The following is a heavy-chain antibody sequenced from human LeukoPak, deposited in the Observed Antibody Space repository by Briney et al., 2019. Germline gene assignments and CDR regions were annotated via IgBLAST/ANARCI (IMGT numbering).Heavy chain of an antibody. J-gene: IGHJ4*02. CDR2: IKSGVSRT. CDR3: IRGGTYFDY. D-gene: IGHD1-7*01. Sequence: PGGSLRLSCAPSGFTFSSYWMHWVRQPPGKGLVWVSHIKSGVSRTKYADSVKGRFTSSRDNPTDTPSPQMNTTRAEDRAVYYGIRGGTYFDYWGQGTLVTVSS. V-gene: IGHV3-74*01. CDR1: GFTFSSYW.